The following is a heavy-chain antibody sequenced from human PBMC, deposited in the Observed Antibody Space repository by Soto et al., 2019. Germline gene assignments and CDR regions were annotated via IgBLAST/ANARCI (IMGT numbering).Heavy chain of an antibody. V-gene: IGHV1-18*01. CDR2: ISAYNGNT. Sequence: ASVKVSCKASGYTLTSYGISWVRQAPGQGLEWMGWISAYNGNTNYAQKLQGRVTMTTDTSTSTAYMELRSLRSDDTAVYYCARDRDYFPFDYYYGMDVWGQGTTVTVSS. D-gene: IGHD3-10*01. J-gene: IGHJ6*02. CDR3: ARDRDYFPFDYYYGMDV. CDR1: GYTLTSYG.